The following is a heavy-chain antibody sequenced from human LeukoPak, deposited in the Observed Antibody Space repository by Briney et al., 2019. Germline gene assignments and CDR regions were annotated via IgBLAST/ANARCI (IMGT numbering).Heavy chain of an antibody. J-gene: IGHJ4*02. CDR2: IYYSGST. V-gene: IGHV4-31*03. D-gene: IGHD3-3*01. Sequence: PSETLSLTCTVSGGSISSGGYYWSWLRQHPGKGLEWIGYIYYSGSTYYNPSLKSRVTISVDTSKNQFSLKLSSVTAADTAVYYCARSNYDFWSGYYTGIGYYFDYWGQGTLVTVSS. CDR1: GGSISSGGYY. CDR3: ARSNYDFWSGYYTGIGYYFDY.